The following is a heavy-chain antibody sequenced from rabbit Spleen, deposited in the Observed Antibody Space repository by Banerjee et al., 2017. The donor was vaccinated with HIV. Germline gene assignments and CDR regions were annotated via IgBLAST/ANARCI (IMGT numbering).Heavy chain of an antibody. V-gene: IGHV1S40*01. D-gene: IGHD6-1*01. CDR1: GFSFSGYYY. Sequence: QSLEESGGDLVKPGASLTLTCTASGFSFSGYYYMCWVRQAPGKGLEWIGCIYISSFGATYYASWAKGRFTISKTSSTTVTLQMTSLTAADTATYFCARSYGDASSYYYLNLWGPGTLVTVS. CDR2: IYISSFGAT. CDR3: ARSYGDASSYYYLNL. J-gene: IGHJ4*01.